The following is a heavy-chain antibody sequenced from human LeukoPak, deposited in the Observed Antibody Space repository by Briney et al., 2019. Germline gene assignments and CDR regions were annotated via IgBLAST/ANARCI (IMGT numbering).Heavy chain of an antibody. CDR3: ARGLHVMGSPYYFDY. V-gene: IGHV4-39*07. Sequence: PSETLSLTCTVSGGSISSSSYYWGWIRQPPGKGLEWIGSIYYSGSTYYNPSLKSRVTISVDTSKNQFSLKLSSVTAADTAVYYCARGLHVMGSPYYFDYWGQGTLVTVSS. D-gene: IGHD3-16*01. J-gene: IGHJ4*02. CDR2: IYYSGST. CDR1: GGSISSSSYY.